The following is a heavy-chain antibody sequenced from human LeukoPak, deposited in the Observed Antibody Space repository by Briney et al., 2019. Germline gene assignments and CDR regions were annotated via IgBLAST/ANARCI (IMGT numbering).Heavy chain of an antibody. D-gene: IGHD2-2*01. CDR1: GFTFSSYS. CDR2: ISSSSSYI. V-gene: IGHV3-21*01. Sequence: GGSLRLSCAASGFTFSSYSMNWVRQAPGKGLEWVSSISSSSSYIYYADSVKGRFTISRDNAKNSLYLQMNSLRAEDTAVYYCARPPQGGVPAAIGQGIDYWGQGTLVTVSS. J-gene: IGHJ4*02. CDR3: ARPPQGGVPAAIGQGIDY.